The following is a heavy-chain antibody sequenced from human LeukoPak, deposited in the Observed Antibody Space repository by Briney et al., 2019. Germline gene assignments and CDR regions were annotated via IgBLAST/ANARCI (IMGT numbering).Heavy chain of an antibody. D-gene: IGHD2/OR15-2a*01. J-gene: IGHJ4*02. CDR2: ISDIGSI. Sequence: MASETLSLTCAVYGGSFSSYYWSWIRQPPGKGLEWIAYISDIGSINYNPSLKSRVTISLDTSKNQFSLKLSSVTAADTAVYYCAGHHPRNTVDFWGQGTLVTVSS. CDR3: AGHHPRNTVDF. V-gene: IGHV4-59*08. CDR1: GGSFSSYY.